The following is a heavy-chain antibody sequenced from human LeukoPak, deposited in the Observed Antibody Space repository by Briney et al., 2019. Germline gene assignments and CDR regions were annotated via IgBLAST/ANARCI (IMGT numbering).Heavy chain of an antibody. Sequence: PSETLSLTCAVSGASISSDDWWNWVRQPPGKGLEWIGEIYHSGDTNYNPSLKSRVTISVEKTKNHSPRKLTSVTAADTAVYYCARAYRPSVWGQGTLVTVSS. V-gene: IGHV4-4*02. D-gene: IGHD2-2*02. J-gene: IGHJ4*02. CDR3: ARAYRPSV. CDR1: GASISSDDW. CDR2: IYHSGDT.